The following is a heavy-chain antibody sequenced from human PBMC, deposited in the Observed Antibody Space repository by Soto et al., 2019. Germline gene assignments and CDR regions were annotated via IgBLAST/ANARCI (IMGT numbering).Heavy chain of an antibody. J-gene: IGHJ6*02. Sequence: PGGSLRLSCAASGFTFSSYAMSWVRQAPGKGLEWVSAISGSGGSTYYADSVKGRFTISRDNSKNTLYLQMNSLRAEDTAVYYCAKYLVSGYAYYYYYGMDVWGQGTTVTVSS. V-gene: IGHV3-23*01. CDR2: ISGSGGST. D-gene: IGHD5-12*01. CDR1: GFTFSSYA. CDR3: AKYLVSGYAYYYYYGMDV.